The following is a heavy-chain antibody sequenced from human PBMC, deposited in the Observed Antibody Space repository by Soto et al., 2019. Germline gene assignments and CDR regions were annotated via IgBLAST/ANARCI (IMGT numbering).Heavy chain of an antibody. CDR1: GGSISSGGYY. V-gene: IGHV4-31*03. CDR2: IYYSGST. Sequence: SDTLSLTCTVSGGSISSGGYYWSWIRQHPGKGLEWIGYIYYSGSTYYNPSLKSRVTISVDTSKNQFSLKLSSVTAADTAVYYCARVGVVAATLMDDWGQGTTVTVSS. CDR3: ARVGVVAATLMDD. D-gene: IGHD2-15*01. J-gene: IGHJ6*02.